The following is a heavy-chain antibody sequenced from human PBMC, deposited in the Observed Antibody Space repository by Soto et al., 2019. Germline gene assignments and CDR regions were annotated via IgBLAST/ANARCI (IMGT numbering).Heavy chain of an antibody. CDR1: GTSTSSYY. D-gene: IGHD2-8*01. J-gene: IGHJ4*02. CDR2: IHYSGTT. Sequence: SETLSLTCTVSGTSTSSYYWSWLRQPPGKGLEWIANIHYSGTTNYNPSLASRVTLSVDTSKNQFSLKMTSVTAADRAMYFCARYNSYAIDYWGRGTLVTVSS. CDR3: ARYNSYAIDY. V-gene: IGHV4-59*01.